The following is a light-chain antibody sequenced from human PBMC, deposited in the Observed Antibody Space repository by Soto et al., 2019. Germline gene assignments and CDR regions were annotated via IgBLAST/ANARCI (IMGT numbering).Light chain of an antibody. CDR1: SSDVGAHDR. CDR2: DVT. J-gene: IGLJ3*02. CDR3: SSYTRTFSVL. Sequence: QSVLTQPASVSGSPGQSITISCAGTSSDVGAHDRVSWYQQHPGKVPNLIIYDVTNRPSGVSNRFSGSKSGNTATLIISGLQVEDEADYYCSSYTRTFSVLFGGGTKLTVL. V-gene: IGLV2-14*01.